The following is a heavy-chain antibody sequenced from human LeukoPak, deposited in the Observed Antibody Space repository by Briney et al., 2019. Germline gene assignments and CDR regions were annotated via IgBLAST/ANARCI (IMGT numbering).Heavy chain of an antibody. J-gene: IGHJ4*02. V-gene: IGHV3-23*01. CDR2: ISGSGGST. D-gene: IGHD3-3*01. CDR3: ATRPHCDFWSGYSVLGHYFDY. CDR1: GFTFSSYA. Sequence: GGSVRLSCEASGFTFSSYAMSWVHQAPGKGLEWVSAISGSGGSTYYADSVKGRFTISRDNSKNTLYLQMNSLRAEDTAVYYCATRPHCDFWSGYSVLGHYFDYWGQGTLVTVSS.